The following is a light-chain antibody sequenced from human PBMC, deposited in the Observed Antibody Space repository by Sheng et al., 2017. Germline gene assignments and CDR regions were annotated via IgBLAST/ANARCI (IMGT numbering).Light chain of an antibody. V-gene: IGKV3-15*01. CDR1: QRVSNN. CDR3: QQRAHWPPLT. J-gene: IGKJ4*01. CDR2: GTS. Sequence: EIVMTQSPATLSVSPGERATLSCRASQRVSNNLAWYQQKPGQAPRLLIYGTSTRATGIPARFSGSGFGTDFTLTISSLEPDDFAVYYCQQRAHWPPLTFGGGTKVEMK.